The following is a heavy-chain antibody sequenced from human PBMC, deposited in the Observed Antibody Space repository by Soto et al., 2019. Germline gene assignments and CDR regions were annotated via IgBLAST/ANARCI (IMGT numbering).Heavy chain of an antibody. CDR2: INHSGST. CDR3: ARGGSYYDFWSGYYSPNWFDP. CDR1: GGSFSGYY. V-gene: IGHV4-34*01. Sequence: SETLSLTCAVYGGSFSGYYWSWIRQPPGKGLEWIGEINHSGSTNYNPSLKSRVTISVDTSKNQFSLKLSSVTAADTAVYYCARGGSYYDFWSGYYSPNWFDPWGQGTLVTVSS. D-gene: IGHD3-3*01. J-gene: IGHJ5*02.